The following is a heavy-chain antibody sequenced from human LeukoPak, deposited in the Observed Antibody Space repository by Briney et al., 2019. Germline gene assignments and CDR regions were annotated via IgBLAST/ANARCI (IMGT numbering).Heavy chain of an antibody. CDR3: ARDPRYGDV. V-gene: IGHV1-2*06. CDR1: GGTFSSYG. Sequence: ASVKVSCKASGGTFSSYGISWVRQAPGQGLEWMGRINPNSGGANYAQKFQGRVTMTRDTSISTAYMELSRLRSDDTAVYYCARDPRYGDVWGQGTTVTVSS. J-gene: IGHJ6*02. CDR2: INPNSGGA. D-gene: IGHD1-14*01.